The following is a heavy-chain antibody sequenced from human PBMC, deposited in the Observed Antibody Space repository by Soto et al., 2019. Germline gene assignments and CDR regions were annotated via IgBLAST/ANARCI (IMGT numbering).Heavy chain of an antibody. CDR2: INHSGST. CDR1: GGSFSGYY. D-gene: IGHD1-1*01. CDR3: ARGLKGYEAGNWFDP. Sequence: SETLSLTCAVYGGSFSGYYWSWIRQPPGKGLEWIGEINHSGSTNYNPSLKSRVTISVDTSKNQFSLKLSSVTAADTAVYYCARGLKGYEAGNWFDPWGQGTLVTAPQ. V-gene: IGHV4-34*01. J-gene: IGHJ5*02.